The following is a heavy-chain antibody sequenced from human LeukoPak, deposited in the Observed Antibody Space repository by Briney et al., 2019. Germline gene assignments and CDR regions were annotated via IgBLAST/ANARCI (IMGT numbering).Heavy chain of an antibody. J-gene: IGHJ6*02. CDR2: IDPSDSYT. V-gene: IGHV5-10-1*01. D-gene: IGHD1-26*01. Sequence: GESLRISFKGSGXSFTSYWISWVRQMPGKDLEWMGRIDPSDSYTNYSPSFQGHVTVSADKSISTAYLQWSSLKASDTAMYYCARHENPLGASRGMDVWGQGTTVTVSS. CDR3: ARHENPLGASRGMDV. CDR1: GXSFTSYW.